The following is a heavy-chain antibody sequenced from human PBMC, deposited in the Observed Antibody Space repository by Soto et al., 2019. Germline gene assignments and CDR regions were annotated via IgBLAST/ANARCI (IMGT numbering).Heavy chain of an antibody. J-gene: IGHJ3*01. CDR2: ISAYNGNT. CDR1: GYTFTSYG. V-gene: IGHV1-18*04. Sequence: ASVKVSCKASGYTFTSYGISWVRQAPGQGLEWMGWISAYNGNTNYAQKLQGRVTMTTDTSTSTAYMELRSLRSDDTAVYYCAMSGRFCSSASCYGAFDFWGQGTMVTVSS. CDR3: AMSGRFCSSASCYGAFDF. D-gene: IGHD2-2*01.